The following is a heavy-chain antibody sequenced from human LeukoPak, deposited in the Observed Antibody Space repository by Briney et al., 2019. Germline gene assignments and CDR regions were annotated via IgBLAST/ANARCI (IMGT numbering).Heavy chain of an antibody. CDR1: GFTFSDYY. CDR3: ASHWGYSVAGHYYGMDV. D-gene: IGHD6-19*01. V-gene: IGHV3-11*04. Sequence: GGSLRLSCAASGFTFSDYYMSWIRQAPGKGLEWVSYISSSGSTIYYADSVKGRFTISRDNAKNSLYLQMNSLRAEDTAVYHCASHWGYSVAGHYYGMDVWGQGTTVTVSS. J-gene: IGHJ6*02. CDR2: ISSSGSTI.